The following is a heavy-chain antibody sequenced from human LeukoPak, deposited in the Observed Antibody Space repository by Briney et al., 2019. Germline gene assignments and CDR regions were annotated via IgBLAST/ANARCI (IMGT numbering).Heavy chain of an antibody. J-gene: IGHJ5*02. Sequence: SETLSLTCTVSGGSISSYYWSWIRQPAGKGLEWIGRIYTSGSTNYNPSLKSRVTISVDTSKNQFSLKLSSVTAADTAVYYCARLNLSGHSRMSWGQGTLVTVSS. CDR1: GGSISSYY. V-gene: IGHV4-4*07. CDR2: IYTSGST. CDR3: ARLNLSGHSRMS. D-gene: IGHD5-12*01.